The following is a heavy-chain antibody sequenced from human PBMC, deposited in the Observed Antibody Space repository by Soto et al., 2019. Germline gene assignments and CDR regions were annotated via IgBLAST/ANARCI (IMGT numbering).Heavy chain of an antibody. CDR2: IYWDHDK. CDR3: APTLQAHYSDHATSDY. CDR1: GFSLSTTGVG. D-gene: IGHD4-17*01. J-gene: IGHJ4*02. Sequence: QITLKESGPTLVQPTQTLTLTCTFSGFSLSTTGVGVGWIRQPPGKALEWLALIYWDHDKRYSPSLKSRLTTTKDTSNNPEVLTMTTLAPVDTAPYHCAPTLQAHYSDHATSDYRGPGTLGTVSS. V-gene: IGHV2-5*02.